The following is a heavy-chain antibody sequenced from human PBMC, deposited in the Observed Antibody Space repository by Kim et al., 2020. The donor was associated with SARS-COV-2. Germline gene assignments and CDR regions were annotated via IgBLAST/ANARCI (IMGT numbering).Heavy chain of an antibody. Sequence: GESLKISCKVFGYTFTNYWIGWVRQMPGKGLEWMGIIYLADSDTRYSPSFQGHVIISADKSVSTAYLQWSSLKASDTAIYYCATLPTLSGHDAFDIWGRGTMVTVSS. CDR2: IYLADSDT. J-gene: IGHJ3*02. CDR1: GYTFTNYW. D-gene: IGHD6-25*01. V-gene: IGHV5-51*01. CDR3: ATLPTLSGHDAFDI.